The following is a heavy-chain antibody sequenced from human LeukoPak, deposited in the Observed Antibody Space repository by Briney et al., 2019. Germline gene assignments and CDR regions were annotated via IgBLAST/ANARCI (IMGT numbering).Heavy chain of an antibody. CDR1: GFTFRSYW. J-gene: IGHJ4*02. D-gene: IGHD5-12*01. V-gene: IGHV3-7*03. Sequence: TGGSLRLSCTASGFTFRSYWMTWVRQAPGKGLEWVANIKPDGREKNYVDSVKGRFTMSRDNAMNSLYLQMNSLRAEDTAVYYCARDRGNTGYDELDYWGQGTLVTVSS. CDR2: IKPDGREK. CDR3: ARDRGNTGYDELDY.